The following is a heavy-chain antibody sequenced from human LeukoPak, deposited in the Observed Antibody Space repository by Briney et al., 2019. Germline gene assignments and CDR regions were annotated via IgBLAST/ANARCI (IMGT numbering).Heavy chain of an antibody. CDR3: ARDWSGDGYNSGFDY. D-gene: IGHD5-24*01. V-gene: IGHV3-74*01. CDR2: INSDGSST. J-gene: IGHJ4*02. CDR1: GFTFSSYW. Sequence: GGSLRLSCAASGFTFSSYWMHWVRQAPGKGLVWVSRINSDGSSTSYADSVKGRFTISRDNAKNSLYLQMNSLRAEDTAVYYCARDWSGDGYNSGFDYWGQGTLVTVSS.